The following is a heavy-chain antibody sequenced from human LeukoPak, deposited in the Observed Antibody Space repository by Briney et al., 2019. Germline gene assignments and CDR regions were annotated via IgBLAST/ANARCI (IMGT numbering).Heavy chain of an antibody. J-gene: IGHJ4*02. V-gene: IGHV1-8*03. D-gene: IGHD5-12*01. Sequence: GASVKVSCKASGYTFTIYDINWVRQATGQGLEWMGWMNPNSGSTGYAQKFQGRVTITRNTSISTAYMELSGLRSDDTAVYFCASGRSTGYPYYFEYWGQGTLVTVSS. CDR3: ASGRSTGYPYYFEY. CDR1: GYTFTIYD. CDR2: MNPNSGST.